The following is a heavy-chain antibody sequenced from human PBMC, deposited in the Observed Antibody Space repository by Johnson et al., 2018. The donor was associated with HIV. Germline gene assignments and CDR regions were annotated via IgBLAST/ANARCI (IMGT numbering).Heavy chain of an antibody. CDR1: GFTFSSYT. Sequence: QVQLVESGGGVVQPGRSLRLSCAASGFTFSSYTIHWVRQAPGKGLAWVAVISYDGSTKDYADSVKGRFTISRDISKNLLYLQMNSLRTEDTAVYYCARVYYYDNKDGFDIWGQGTTVTVSS. CDR2: ISYDGSTK. J-gene: IGHJ3*02. CDR3: ARVYYYDNKDGFDI. V-gene: IGHV3-30*04. D-gene: IGHD3-22*01.